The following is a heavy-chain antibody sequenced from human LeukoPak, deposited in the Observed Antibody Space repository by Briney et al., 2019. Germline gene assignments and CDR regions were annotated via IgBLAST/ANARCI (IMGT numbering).Heavy chain of an antibody. V-gene: IGHV1-46*01. CDR3: AREPLEWFGELFLYNWFDP. J-gene: IGHJ5*02. Sequence: ASVKVSCKASGYTFTIYYMHWVRQAPGQGLEWMGIINPSGGSTSYAQKFQGRVTMTRDMSTSTVYMELSRLRSDDTAVYYCAREPLEWFGELFLYNWFDPWGQGTLVTVSS. CDR2: INPSGGST. D-gene: IGHD3-10*01. CDR1: GYTFTIYY.